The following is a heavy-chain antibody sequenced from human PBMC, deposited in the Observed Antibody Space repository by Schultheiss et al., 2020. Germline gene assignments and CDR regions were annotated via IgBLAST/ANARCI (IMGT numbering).Heavy chain of an antibody. V-gene: IGHV4-61*05. CDR1: GGSISSSSYY. Sequence: SETLSLTCTVSGGSISSSSYYWGWIRQPPGKGLEWIGYIYYSGSTNYNPSLKSRVTISVDTSKNQFSLKLSSVTAADTAVYYCARVGVGATDYWGQGTLVTVSS. D-gene: IGHD1-26*01. CDR3: ARVGVGATDY. J-gene: IGHJ4*02. CDR2: IYYSGST.